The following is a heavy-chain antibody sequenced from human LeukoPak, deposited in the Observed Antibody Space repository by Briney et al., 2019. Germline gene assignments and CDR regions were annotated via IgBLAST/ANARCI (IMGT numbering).Heavy chain of an antibody. V-gene: IGHV1-2*02. J-gene: IGHJ4*02. CDR3: ARAVAYYDSGGYYFGYFDF. CDR1: GYTFTGYY. CDR2: INPNSGGT. D-gene: IGHD3-22*01. Sequence: ASVKVSCKASGYTFTGYYMHWVRQAPGQGLEWMGWINPNSGGTNYAQKFQGRVTMTRDTSISTAYMELSRLRSDDTAVYYCARAVAYYDSGGYYFGYFDFWGQGTLVTVSS.